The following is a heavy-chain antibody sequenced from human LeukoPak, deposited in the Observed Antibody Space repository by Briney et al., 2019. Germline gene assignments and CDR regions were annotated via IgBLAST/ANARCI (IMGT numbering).Heavy chain of an antibody. V-gene: IGHV3-21*01. J-gene: IGHJ4*02. CDR1: GFTFSSYS. Sequence: GGSLRLSCAASGFTFSSYSMNWVRQAPGKGLEWDSSISSSSSYIYYADSVKGRFTISRDNSKNTLYLQMNSLRAEDTAVYYCARDQVWDYDSSGYYLYWGQGTLVTVSS. D-gene: IGHD3-22*01. CDR3: ARDQVWDYDSSGYYLY. CDR2: ISSSSSYI.